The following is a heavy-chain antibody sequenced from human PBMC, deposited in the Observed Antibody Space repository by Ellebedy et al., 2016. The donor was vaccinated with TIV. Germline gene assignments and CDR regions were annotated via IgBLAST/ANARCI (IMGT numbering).Heavy chain of an antibody. D-gene: IGHD5-12*01. J-gene: IGHJ4*02. CDR3: ASWGGYSGYDWNLDY. CDR2: ISSSSSYI. CDR1: GFTFSSYS. Sequence: PGGSLRLSCAASGFTFSSYSMNWVRQAPGKGLEWVSSISSSSSYIYYADSVKGRFTISRDNAKNSLYLQMNSLRAEDTAVYYCASWGGYSGYDWNLDYWGQGTLVTVSS. V-gene: IGHV3-21*01.